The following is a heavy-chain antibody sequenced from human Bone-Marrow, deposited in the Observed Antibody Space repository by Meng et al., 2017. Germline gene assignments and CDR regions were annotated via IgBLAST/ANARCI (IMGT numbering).Heavy chain of an antibody. V-gene: IGHV3-15*01. Sequence: GESLKISCAASGFYFNNAWMSWVRQAPGKGLEWVGRIKSNTDGGTAEYAAPVTGRFTISRDDSKSIAYLQMNSLKTEDTAVYYCTTLETLPGSEQPENLSDYWGQGTLVTVSS. CDR1: GFYFNNAW. CDR3: TTLETLPGSEQPENLSDY. D-gene: IGHD2-2*01. J-gene: IGHJ4*02. CDR2: IKSNTDGGTA.